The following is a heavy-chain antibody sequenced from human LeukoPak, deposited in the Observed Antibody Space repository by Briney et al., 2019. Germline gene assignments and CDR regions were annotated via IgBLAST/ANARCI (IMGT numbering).Heavy chain of an antibody. CDR3: ARYPVLHDYGDYSWFDP. D-gene: IGHD4-17*01. Sequence: GGSLRLSCAASGFTFGDYYMSWIRQAPGKGLEWVSYISSSGSTIYYADSVKGRFTISRDNAKNSLYLQMNSLRAEDTAVYYCARYPVLHDYGDYSWFDPWGQGSLVTDSS. CDR1: GFTFGDYY. CDR2: ISSSGSTI. J-gene: IGHJ5*02. V-gene: IGHV3-11*01.